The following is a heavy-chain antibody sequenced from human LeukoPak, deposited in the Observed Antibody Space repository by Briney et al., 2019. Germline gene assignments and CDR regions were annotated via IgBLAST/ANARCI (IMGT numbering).Heavy chain of an antibody. CDR2: IYTSGST. J-gene: IGHJ6*02. D-gene: IGHD4-17*01. V-gene: IGHV4-61*02. CDR3: ARAPYGDYELSYYYYGMDV. CDR1: GGSISSGSYY. Sequence: SETLSLTCTVSGGSISSGSYYWSWIRQPAGKGLEWIGRIYTSGSTNYNPSLKSRVTISVDTSKNQFSLKLSSVTAADTAVYYCARAPYGDYELSYYYYGMDVWGQGTTVTVSS.